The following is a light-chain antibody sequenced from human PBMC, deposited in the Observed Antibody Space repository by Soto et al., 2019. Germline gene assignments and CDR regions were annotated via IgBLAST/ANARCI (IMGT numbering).Light chain of an antibody. CDR3: KQTHTPPPP. CDR1: QSISSY. J-gene: IGKJ4*01. CDR2: AAS. V-gene: IGKV1-39*01. Sequence: DIQMTQSPSSLSASVGDRVTITCRASQSISSYLNWYQQKPGKAPKLLIYAASSLQSGVPSRFSGGGFGRDFTLTISILKPKNFKTSYCKQTHTPPPPCGGGPKVDIK.